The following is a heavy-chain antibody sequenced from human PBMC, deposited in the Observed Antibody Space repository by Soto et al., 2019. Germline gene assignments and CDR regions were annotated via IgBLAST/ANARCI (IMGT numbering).Heavy chain of an antibody. Sequence: SETLSLTCTVSGGSISSGGYYWSWIRQHPGKGLEWIGYIYYSGSTYYNPSLKSRVTISVDTSKNQFSLKLSSVTAADTAVYYCARLQVPPFFDYWGQGTLVTVSS. J-gene: IGHJ4*02. CDR3: ARLQVPPFFDY. V-gene: IGHV4-31*03. CDR1: GGSISSGGYY. D-gene: IGHD1-1*01. CDR2: IYYSGST.